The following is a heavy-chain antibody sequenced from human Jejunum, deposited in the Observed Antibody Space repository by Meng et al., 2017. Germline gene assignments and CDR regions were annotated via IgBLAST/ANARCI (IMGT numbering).Heavy chain of an antibody. CDR3: ARDYWGSLDY. Sequence: QVQLQELGPLLVRPSATLSRAWPVPRGPVSSPDHQWGWIRQPPGKGLEWIGYAGANFQAGTNHNPSLKSRVTISLDTSKNQFSLKLTSVNAADTAVYYCARDYWGSLDYWGQGILVTVSS. J-gene: IGHJ4*02. V-gene: IGHV4-61*08. D-gene: IGHD3-16*01. CDR1: RGPVSSPDHQ. CDR2: AGANFQAGT.